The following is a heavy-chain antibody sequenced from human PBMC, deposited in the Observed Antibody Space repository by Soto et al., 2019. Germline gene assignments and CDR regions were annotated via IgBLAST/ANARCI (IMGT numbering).Heavy chain of an antibody. CDR3: AREVAVAGIILSP. CDR1: GFTFSSYS. J-gene: IGHJ5*02. D-gene: IGHD6-19*01. CDR2: ISSSSSYI. V-gene: IGHV3-21*01. Sequence: GSLRLSCAASGFTFSSYSMNWVRQAPGKGLEWVSSISSSSSYIYYADSVKGRFTISRDNAKNSLYLQMNSLRAEDTAVYYCAREVAVAGIILSPWGQGTLVTVSS.